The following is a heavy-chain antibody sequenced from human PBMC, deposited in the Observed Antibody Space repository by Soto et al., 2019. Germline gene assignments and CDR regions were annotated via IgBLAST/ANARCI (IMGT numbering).Heavy chain of an antibody. V-gene: IGHV1-18*01. Sequence: ASVKVSCKASGYTFTSYGISWVRQAPGQGLEWMGWISAYNGNTNYAQKLQGRVTMTTDTSTSTAYMELRSLRSDDTAVYYCARDSYYHSSSGYYVFDYWGQGTLVTVSS. CDR3: ARDSYYHSSSGYYVFDY. J-gene: IGHJ4*02. CDR1: GYTFTSYG. CDR2: ISAYNGNT. D-gene: IGHD3-22*01.